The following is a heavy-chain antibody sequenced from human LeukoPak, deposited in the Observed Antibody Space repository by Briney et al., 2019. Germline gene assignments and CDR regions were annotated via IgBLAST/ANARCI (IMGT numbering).Heavy chain of an antibody. CDR2: IKSKTDGGTT. CDR1: GFTFSDYY. V-gene: IGHV3-15*01. CDR3: TTDLTTVVLEVDAFDI. J-gene: IGHJ3*02. D-gene: IGHD4-23*01. Sequence: PGGSLRLSCEASGFTFSDYYMSWIRQAPGKGLEWVGRIKSKTDGGTTDYAAPVKGRFTISRDDSKNTLYLQMNSLKTEDTAVYYCTTDLTTVVLEVDAFDIWGQGTMVTVSS.